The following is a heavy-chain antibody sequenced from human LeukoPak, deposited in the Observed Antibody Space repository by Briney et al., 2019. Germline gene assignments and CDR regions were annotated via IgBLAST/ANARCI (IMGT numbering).Heavy chain of an antibody. CDR2: ISPSGADT. Sequence: GGSLRLSCAASGFTFTNYAMNWVRQAPGKGLEWVSTISPSGADTYYADSVKGRFTISRDISKNTLCLQMSSLRAEDTAVYYCARRAYNWGAFDFWGQGTMITVSS. J-gene: IGHJ3*01. V-gene: IGHV3-23*01. CDR3: ARRAYNWGAFDF. CDR1: GFTFTNYA. D-gene: IGHD5-24*01.